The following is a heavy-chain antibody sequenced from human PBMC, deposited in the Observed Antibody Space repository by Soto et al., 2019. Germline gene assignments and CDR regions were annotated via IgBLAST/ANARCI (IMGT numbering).Heavy chain of an antibody. D-gene: IGHD2-2*01. Sequence: GGSLRLSCAASGFTVSSNYMSWVRQAPGKGLEWVSVIYSGGSTYYADSVKGRFTISRHNSKNTLYLQMNSLRAEDTAVYYCARGLCSSTSCPADYWGQGTLVTVSS. V-gene: IGHV3-53*04. CDR1: GFTVSSNY. CDR3: ARGLCSSTSCPADY. CDR2: IYSGGST. J-gene: IGHJ4*02.